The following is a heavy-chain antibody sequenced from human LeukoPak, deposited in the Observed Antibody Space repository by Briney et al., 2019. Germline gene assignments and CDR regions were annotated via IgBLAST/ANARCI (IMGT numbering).Heavy chain of an antibody. CDR1: GGSISSSSYY. CDR3: ARQGYSSGWDATDY. Sequence: PSETLSLTCTVSGGSISSSSYYWGWIHQPPGKGLEWIGSIYYSGSTYYNPSLKSRVAISVDTSKNQFSLKLSSVTAADTAVYYCARQGYSSGWDATDYWGQGTLVTVSS. J-gene: IGHJ4*02. D-gene: IGHD6-19*01. V-gene: IGHV4-39*01. CDR2: IYYSGST.